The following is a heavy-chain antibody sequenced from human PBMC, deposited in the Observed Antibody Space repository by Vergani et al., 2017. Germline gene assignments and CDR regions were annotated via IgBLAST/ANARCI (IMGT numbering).Heavy chain of an antibody. CDR3: ARSRPYCTSGSCPAI. Sequence: QVKLQESGPGLLKPSQTLSLTCTVSGESIRSGSHYWSWIRQPAGKGPDWIGHIHTGGSTDRNPSFKSRVSISVDTSKSQFSLKLNSVTVADTAVYYCARSRPYCTSGSCPAIWGQGTLVTVSS. CDR1: GESIRSGSHY. V-gene: IGHV4-61*02. CDR2: IHTGGST. J-gene: IGHJ4*02. D-gene: IGHD2-15*01.